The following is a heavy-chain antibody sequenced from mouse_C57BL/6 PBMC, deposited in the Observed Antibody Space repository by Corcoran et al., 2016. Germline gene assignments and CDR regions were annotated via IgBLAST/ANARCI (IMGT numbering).Heavy chain of an antibody. Sequence: QIQLVQSGPELKKSGETVKISCKASGYTFTTYGMSWVKQAPGKGLKWMGWINTYSGVPTYADDFKGRFAFSLETSASTAYLQINNLKNEDTATYFCARGDSYFDYWGQGTTLTVSS. J-gene: IGHJ2*01. CDR3: ARGDSYFDY. D-gene: IGHD3-3*01. V-gene: IGHV9-3*01. CDR2: INTYSGVP. CDR1: GYTFTTYG.